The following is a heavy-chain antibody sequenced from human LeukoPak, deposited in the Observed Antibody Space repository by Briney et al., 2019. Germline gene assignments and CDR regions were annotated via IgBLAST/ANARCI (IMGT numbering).Heavy chain of an antibody. D-gene: IGHD2-2*01. CDR3: VRHNTQKYVADY. V-gene: IGHV4-59*08. J-gene: IGHJ4*02. Sequence: SETLSLTCTVSGGSISSYYWSWIRQPPGKELEWIGYVSYSGSTNYNPSLKSRVTISVDTSKDQFSLKLSSVTAADTAMYYWVRHNTQKYVADYWGQGTLVTVSS. CDR2: VSYSGST. CDR1: GGSISSYY.